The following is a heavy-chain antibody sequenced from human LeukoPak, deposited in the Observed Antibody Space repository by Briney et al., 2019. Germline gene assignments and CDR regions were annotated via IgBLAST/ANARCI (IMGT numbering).Heavy chain of an antibody. CDR2: INTEGTTT. Sequence: PGGSLRLSCAASGFTFSNYWMHWVRQAPGKGLVWVSRINTEGTTTSYADSVEGRFTISRDNAQNTLYLQMNSLRSEDTAMYYCARSQAHSNFDHWGQGTLVTVSS. CDR1: GFTFSNYW. CDR3: ARSQAHSNFDH. V-gene: IGHV3-74*01. J-gene: IGHJ4*02.